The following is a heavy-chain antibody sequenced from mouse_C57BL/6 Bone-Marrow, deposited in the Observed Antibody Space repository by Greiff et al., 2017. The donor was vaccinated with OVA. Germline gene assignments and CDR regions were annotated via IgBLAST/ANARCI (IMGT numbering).Heavy chain of an antibody. V-gene: IGHV5-17*01. J-gene: IGHJ3*01. CDR1: GFTFSDYG. CDR2: ISSGSSTI. Sequence: EVHLVESGGGLVKPGGSLKLSCAASGFTFSDYGMHWVRQAPEKGLEWVAYISSGSSTIYYADTVKGRFTISRDNAKNTLFLQMTSLRSEDTAMYYCARADYPWFAYWGQGTLVTVSA. D-gene: IGHD2-4*01. CDR3: ARADYPWFAY.